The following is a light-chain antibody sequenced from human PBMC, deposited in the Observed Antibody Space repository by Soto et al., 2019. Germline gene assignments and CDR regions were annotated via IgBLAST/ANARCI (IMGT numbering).Light chain of an antibody. V-gene: IGKV1-5*01. J-gene: IGKJ4*01. Sequence: DIHLTQSPSSLSSSVGDTVTITCRASQGINSWLACYQQKPGEAPKLLMYDATSLESGVPTLFSGSGFGTEFTLTISSVQPDDFATYYCQSYNSVVTFGGGTKVDIK. CDR3: QSYNSVVT. CDR2: DAT. CDR1: QGINSW.